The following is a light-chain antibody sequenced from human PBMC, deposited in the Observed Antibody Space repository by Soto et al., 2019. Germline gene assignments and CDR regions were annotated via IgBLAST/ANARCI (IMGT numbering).Light chain of an antibody. CDR3: SSYTSTTTEV. V-gene: IGLV2-14*03. Sequence: LTQPASVSGSPGQSIAISCTGTSSDLGRYNYVSWYQQYLGKAPKLIIYDVSSRPSGVFNRFSGSKSGNTASLTISGLQAEDEADYYCSSYTSTTTEVFGTGTKVTVL. CDR2: DVS. CDR1: SSDLGRYNY. J-gene: IGLJ1*01.